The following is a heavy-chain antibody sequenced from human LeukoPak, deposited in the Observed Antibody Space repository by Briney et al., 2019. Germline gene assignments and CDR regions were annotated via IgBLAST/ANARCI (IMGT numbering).Heavy chain of an antibody. J-gene: IGHJ5*02. CDR3: ARDRARGSPYHNWFDP. D-gene: IGHD1-26*01. CDR2: INPSGGST. V-gene: IGHV1-46*01. CDR1: GYTFTSYY. Sequence: ASVKVSCKASGYTFTSYYMHWVRQAPGQGLEWMGIINPSGGSTSYAQKFQGRVTMTEDTSTDTAYMELRSLRSDDTAVYYCARDRARGSPYHNWFDPWGQGTLVTVSS.